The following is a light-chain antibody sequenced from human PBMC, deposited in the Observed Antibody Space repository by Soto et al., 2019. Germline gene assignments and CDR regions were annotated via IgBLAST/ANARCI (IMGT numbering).Light chain of an antibody. Sequence: DIVMTQTPLSSPVTLGQPASISCRSSQSLLHSNGNTYLSWLQQRPGQPPRLLIYKVTKRFSGVPDRFSGSGAGTDFTLKISRVEAEDAGVYYCMQATQHPFTFGPGTKVDIK. CDR3: MQATQHPFT. J-gene: IGKJ3*01. V-gene: IGKV2-24*01. CDR2: KVT. CDR1: QSLLHSNGNTY.